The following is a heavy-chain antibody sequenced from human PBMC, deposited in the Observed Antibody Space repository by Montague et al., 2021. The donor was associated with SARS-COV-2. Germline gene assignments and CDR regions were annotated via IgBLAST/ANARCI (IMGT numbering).Heavy chain of an antibody. Sequence: SETLSLTCAVYGGSFSGYYWTWIRQSTRKGLEWIGEINHSGSTNYNPSLKSRVTISVDTSKNQFSLKLSSVTAADTAVYYCACGEITTRSLIYYYGMDVWGQGTTVTVSS. CDR3: ACGEITTRSLIYYYGMDV. CDR2: INHSGST. J-gene: IGHJ6*02. V-gene: IGHV4-34*01. CDR1: GGSFSGYY. D-gene: IGHD4-11*01.